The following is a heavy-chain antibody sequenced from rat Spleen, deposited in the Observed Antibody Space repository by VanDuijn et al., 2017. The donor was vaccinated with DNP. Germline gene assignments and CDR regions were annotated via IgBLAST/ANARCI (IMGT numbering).Heavy chain of an antibody. CDR1: GFTFNKYG. Sequence: EVQLVESGGGLVQPGRSLKLSCAASGFTFNKYGMAWVRQAPTKGLEWVASITSSGGSTYYPDSVKGRFTISRDNARSTLYLQMDSLRSEDTATYYCAIANGNYWGQGVMVTVSS. V-gene: IGHV5S13*01. J-gene: IGHJ2*01. CDR2: ITSSGGST. D-gene: IGHD4-1*01. CDR3: AIANGNY.